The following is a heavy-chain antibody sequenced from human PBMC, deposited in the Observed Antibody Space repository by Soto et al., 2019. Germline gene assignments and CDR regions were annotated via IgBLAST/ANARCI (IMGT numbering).Heavy chain of an antibody. CDR1: GFTFSSYA. D-gene: IGHD3-10*01. CDR2: ISGSGGST. J-gene: IGHJ4*02. CDR3: ASTKAGITMVRGVIIPPSIFDY. Sequence: GGSLRLSCAASGFTFSSYAMSWVRQAPGKGLEWVSAISGSGGSTYYADSVKGRFTISRDNSKNTLYLQMNSLRAEDTAVYYCASTKAGITMVRGVIIPPSIFDYWGQGTLVTVSS. V-gene: IGHV3-23*01.